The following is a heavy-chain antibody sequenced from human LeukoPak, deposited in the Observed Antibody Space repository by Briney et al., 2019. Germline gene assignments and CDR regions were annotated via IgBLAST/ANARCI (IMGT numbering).Heavy chain of an antibody. V-gene: IGHV4-39*07. J-gene: IGHJ5*02. Sequence: SETLSLSCTVSGGSIRSSMYYWGWIRQPPGKGLEWIGSMFDSGSSYYNPSLKSRVTISVDTSENQFSLKLSSVTAADTAVFYCARTFYYYDSSGYYYPNGFDPWGQGTLVTVSS. D-gene: IGHD3-22*01. CDR2: MFDSGSS. CDR1: GGSIRSSMYY. CDR3: ARTFYYYDSSGYYYPNGFDP.